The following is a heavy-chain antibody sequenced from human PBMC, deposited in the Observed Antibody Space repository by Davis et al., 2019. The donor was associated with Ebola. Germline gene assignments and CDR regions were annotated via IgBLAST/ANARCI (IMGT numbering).Heavy chain of an antibody. CDR2: IYYSGST. J-gene: IGHJ3*02. V-gene: IGHV4-30-4*07. CDR1: SGSISSGGYS. CDR3: ARGSPYDSSGYYLPFDI. Sequence: MPSETLSLTCALSSGSISSGGYSWSWIRQPPGKGLEWIGYIYYSGSTYYNPSLKSRVTISVDTSKNQFSLKLSSVTAADTAVYYCARGSPYDSSGYYLPFDIWGQGTMVTVSS. D-gene: IGHD3-22*01.